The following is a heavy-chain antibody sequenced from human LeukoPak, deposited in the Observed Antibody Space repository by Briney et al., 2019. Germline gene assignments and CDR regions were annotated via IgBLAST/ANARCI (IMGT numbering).Heavy chain of an antibody. CDR3: ATDAGHWFDP. J-gene: IGHJ5*02. CDR1: GFTFRTYG. CDR2: IWYDGNNK. Sequence: GGSLRLSCGASGFTFRTYGMHWVRQAPGKGLEWVAVIWYDGNNKYYADSVKGRFTISRDNSKNTLFLQMNSLRAEDTAVYYCATDAGHWFDPWGQGTLVTVSS. V-gene: IGHV3-33*01.